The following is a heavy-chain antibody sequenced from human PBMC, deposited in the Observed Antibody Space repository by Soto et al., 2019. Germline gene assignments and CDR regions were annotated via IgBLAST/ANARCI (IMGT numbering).Heavy chain of an antibody. CDR2: ITSDGKSK. CDR3: ARESGDWPLNWLHP. CDR1: GFNFSNHW. V-gene: IGHV3-74*01. D-gene: IGHD2-21*02. J-gene: IGHJ5*02. Sequence: GGSLSLSCAASGFNFSNHWMHWVRQRPAEGLVWVSRITSDGKSKAYAESVKGRFAISRDNAKNTLYLQMNGLTAEDTAVYYCARESGDWPLNWLHPWGQGTLVTVSS.